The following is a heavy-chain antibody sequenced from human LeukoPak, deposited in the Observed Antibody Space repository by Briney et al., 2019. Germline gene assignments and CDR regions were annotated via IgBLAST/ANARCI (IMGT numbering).Heavy chain of an antibody. CDR2: IYHSGST. CDR1: GGSISSGGYY. D-gene: IGHD6-19*01. J-gene: IGHJ5*02. Sequence: SETLSLTCTVSGGSISSGGYYWSWIRQPPGKGLEWIGEIYHSGSTNYNPSLKSRVTISVDKSKNQFSLKLSSVTAADTAVYYCARAPAGIAVAGIGWFDPWGQGTLVTVSS. V-gene: IGHV4-39*07. CDR3: ARAPAGIAVAGIGWFDP.